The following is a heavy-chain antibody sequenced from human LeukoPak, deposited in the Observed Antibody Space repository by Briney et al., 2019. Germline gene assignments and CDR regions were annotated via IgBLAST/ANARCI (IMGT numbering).Heavy chain of an antibody. CDR3: ARDNSGWYAIGKYYFDY. D-gene: IGHD6-19*01. J-gene: IGHJ4*02. CDR1: GFTFSDYS. CDR2: ISATGDTI. V-gene: IGHV3-11*01. Sequence: GGSLRLSCAASGFTFSDYSMSWIRQAPGKGLEWVAYISATGDTIYYADSVKGRFTLSRDNAKNSLYLQMSSLRAEDTAVYYCARDNSGWYAIGKYYFDYWGQGILVTVSS.